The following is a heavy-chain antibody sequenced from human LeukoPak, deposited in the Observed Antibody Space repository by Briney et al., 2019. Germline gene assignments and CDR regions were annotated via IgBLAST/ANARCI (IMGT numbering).Heavy chain of an antibody. CDR1: GYTFTSYG. CDR3: ASSIGDDYYDSSGYYNPFDY. V-gene: IGHV1-18*01. J-gene: IGHJ4*02. D-gene: IGHD3-22*01. CDR2: ISAYNGNT. Sequence: ASVKVSCKASGYTFTSYGISWVRQAPGQGLEWMGWISAYNGNTNYAQKLQGRVTMTTDTSTSTAYMELRSLRSDDTAVYYCASSIGDDYYDSSGYYNPFDYWGQGTLVTVSS.